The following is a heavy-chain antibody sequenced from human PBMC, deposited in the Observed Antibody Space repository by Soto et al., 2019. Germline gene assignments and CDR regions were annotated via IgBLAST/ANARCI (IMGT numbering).Heavy chain of an antibody. D-gene: IGHD2-2*01. Sequence: ESGGGLVKPGGSLRLSCAASGFTFSPYSMNWVRQAPGKGLEWVSSISSSSSNLYFADSVRGRFTISRDNARNTLYLQMNSLRAEDTAVYYCAKDSTGDIDAFDIWGQGTMVTVSS. CDR2: ISSSSSNL. CDR3: AKDSTGDIDAFDI. J-gene: IGHJ3*02. V-gene: IGHV3-21*01. CDR1: GFTFSPYS.